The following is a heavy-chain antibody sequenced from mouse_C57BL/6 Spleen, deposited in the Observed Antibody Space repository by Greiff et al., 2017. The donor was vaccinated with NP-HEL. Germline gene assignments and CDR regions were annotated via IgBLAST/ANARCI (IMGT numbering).Heavy chain of an antibody. CDR3: TRAPGAMDY. V-gene: IGHV1-15*01. CDR2: IDPETGGT. CDR1: GYTFTDYE. D-gene: IGHD4-1*01. Sequence: QVQLKQSGAELVRPGASVTLSCKASGYTFTDYEMHWVKQTPVHGLEWIGAIDPETGGTAYNQKFKGKAILTADKSSSTAYMELRSLTSEDSAVYYCTRAPGAMDYWGQGTSVTVSS. J-gene: IGHJ4*01.